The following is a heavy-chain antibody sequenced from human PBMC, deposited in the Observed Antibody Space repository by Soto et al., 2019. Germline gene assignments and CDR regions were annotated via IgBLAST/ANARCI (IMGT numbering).Heavy chain of an antibody. V-gene: IGHV4-39*01. CDR2: IYYSGST. CDR3: ARRGDIVVVPAAFFDY. J-gene: IGHJ4*02. D-gene: IGHD2-2*01. CDR1: GGSISSSSYY. Sequence: SETLSLTCTVSGGSISSSSYYWGWIRQPPGKGLEWIGSIYYSGSTYYNPSLKSRVTISVDTSKNQFSLKLSSVTAADTAVYYCARRGDIVVVPAAFFDYWGQGTLVTVSS.